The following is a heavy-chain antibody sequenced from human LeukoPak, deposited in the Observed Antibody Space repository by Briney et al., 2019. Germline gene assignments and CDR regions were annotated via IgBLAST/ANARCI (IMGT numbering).Heavy chain of an antibody. CDR2: ILPGDSDT. J-gene: IGHJ3*01. D-gene: IGHD3-22*01. CDR1: GYSFTSYW. Sequence: KFGESLKISRKGSGYSFTSYWIAWVRQVPGKGLEWIGFILPGDSDTRYSPSFRGQVTISADRSITTAYLQWNSLKASDTAMYYCARQGAGVSHYDDTGLARGAFDVWGRGTMVTVSA. V-gene: IGHV5-51*01. CDR3: ARQGAGVSHYDDTGLARGAFDV.